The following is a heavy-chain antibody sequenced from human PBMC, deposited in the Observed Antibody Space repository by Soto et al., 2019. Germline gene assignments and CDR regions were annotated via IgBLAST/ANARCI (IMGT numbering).Heavy chain of an antibody. CDR2: VYYSGST. Sequence: PSETLSLTCTVSGGSVSNSNYYWGWIRQSPGKGLEWIGSVYYSGSTNYNPSLKSRVTISVDTSKNQFSLKLSSVTAADTAVYYCARDNWNIVATGGNWFDPWGQGTLVTVSS. V-gene: IGHV4-39*07. CDR3: ARDNWNIVATGGNWFDP. CDR1: GGSVSNSNYY. J-gene: IGHJ5*02. D-gene: IGHD5-12*01.